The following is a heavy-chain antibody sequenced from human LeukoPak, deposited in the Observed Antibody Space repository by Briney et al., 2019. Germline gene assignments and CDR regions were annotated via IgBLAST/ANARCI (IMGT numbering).Heavy chain of an antibody. CDR2: ISGSGGST. J-gene: IGHJ4*02. D-gene: IGHD3-9*01. Sequence: GGSLRLSCAASGFTFSSYAMSWVRQAPGKGLEWVSAISGSGGSTYYADSVKGRFTISRDNSKNTLYLQMNSLRAEDTAVYYCVGDDILTGYYSGDYWGQGTLVIVSS. CDR1: GFTFSSYA. CDR3: VGDDILTGYYSGDY. V-gene: IGHV3-23*01.